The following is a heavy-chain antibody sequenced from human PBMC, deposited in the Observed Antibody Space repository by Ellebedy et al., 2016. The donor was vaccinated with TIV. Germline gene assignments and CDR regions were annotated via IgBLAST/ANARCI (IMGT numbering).Heavy chain of an antibody. CDR3: AREGDYGDLVDY. D-gene: IGHD4-17*01. CDR1: GGSFSGYY. J-gene: IGHJ4*02. CDR2: INHSGST. V-gene: IGHV4-34*01. Sequence: SETLSLXCAVYGGSFSGYYWSWIRQPPGKGLEWIGEINHSGSTNYNPSLKSRVTISVDTSKNQFSLKLSSVTAADTAVYYCAREGDYGDLVDYWGQGTLVTVSS.